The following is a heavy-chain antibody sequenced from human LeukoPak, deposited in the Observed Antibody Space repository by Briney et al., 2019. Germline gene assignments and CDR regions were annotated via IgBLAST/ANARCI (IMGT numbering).Heavy chain of an antibody. Sequence: SETLSLTCTVSGGAVSSYCWSWIRQPAGKGLEWIGRIYTNGSTAYNPPLKSRVTMSVDTSKNQFSLKLSSVTAADTAVYYSARDDSTYSSSRGYYYYGMDVWGQGTTVTVSS. CDR1: GGAVSSYC. D-gene: IGHD6-6*01. J-gene: IGHJ6*02. CDR3: ARDDSTYSSSRGYYYYGMDV. V-gene: IGHV4-4*07. CDR2: IYTNGST.